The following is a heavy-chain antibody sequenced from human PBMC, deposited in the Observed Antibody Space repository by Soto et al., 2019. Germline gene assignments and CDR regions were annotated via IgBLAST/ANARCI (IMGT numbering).Heavy chain of an antibody. D-gene: IGHD1-26*01. J-gene: IGHJ5*01. CDR1: GGSISSYY. CDR2: TYYRSKWYN. CDR3: VRLIGNSWLDF. V-gene: IGHV6-1*01. Sequence: SETLSLTCTVSGGSISSYYWNWIRQSPSRGLEWLGRTYYRSKWYNDYAESVKSRITINPDTSKNQFSLHLNSVTPEDTAVYYCVRLIGNSWLDFWGQGTLVTVSS.